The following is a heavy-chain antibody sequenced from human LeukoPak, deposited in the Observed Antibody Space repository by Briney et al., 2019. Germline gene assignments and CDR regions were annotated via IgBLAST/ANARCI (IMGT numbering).Heavy chain of an antibody. CDR1: GFTFSSYG. V-gene: IGHV3-30*18. CDR2: ISYDGNNK. CDR3: AKSRSGSYDDAFDI. J-gene: IGHJ3*02. Sequence: SGGSLRLSCAASGFTFSSYGMHWVRQAPGKGLAWVAVISYDGNNKYYADSVKGQFTISRDNSKNTLYLQMNSLRAEDTAVYHCAKSRSGSYDDAFDIWGQGTMVSVSS. D-gene: IGHD1-26*01.